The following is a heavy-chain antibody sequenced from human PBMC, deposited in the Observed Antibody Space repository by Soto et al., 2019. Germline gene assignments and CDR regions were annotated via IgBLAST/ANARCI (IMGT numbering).Heavy chain of an antibody. CDR3: ARGSGYSSERNWFDP. D-gene: IGHD6-25*01. CDR1: GFTFSSYG. J-gene: IGHJ5*02. Sequence: GGSLRLSCAASGFTFSSYGMHWVRQAPGKGLEWVAVIWYDGSNKYYADSVKGRFTISRGNSKNTLYLQMNSLRAEDTAVYYCARGSGYSSERNWFDPWGQGTLVTVSS. CDR2: IWYDGSNK. V-gene: IGHV3-33*01.